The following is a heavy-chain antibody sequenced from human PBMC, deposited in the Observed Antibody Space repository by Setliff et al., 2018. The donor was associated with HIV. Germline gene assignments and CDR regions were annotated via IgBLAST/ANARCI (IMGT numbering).Heavy chain of an antibody. D-gene: IGHD6-6*01. J-gene: IGHJ3*02. CDR2: ISSSSSTI. Sequence: GGSLRLSCAASGFTFSSYSMNWVRQAPGKGLEWVSYISSSSSTIYYADSVKGRFTISRDNAKNSLYLQMNSLRAEDTAIYYCARIYRSSWPFDACDIWGQGTMVTVSS. CDR1: GFTFSSYS. CDR3: ARIYRSSWPFDACDI. V-gene: IGHV3-48*01.